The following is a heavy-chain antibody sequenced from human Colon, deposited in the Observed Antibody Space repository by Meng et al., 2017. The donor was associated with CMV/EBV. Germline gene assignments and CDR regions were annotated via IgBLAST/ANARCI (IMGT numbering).Heavy chain of an antibody. CDR2: INTDGTTT. D-gene: IGHD5-24*01. CDR3: ARGGADGYRHDY. V-gene: IGHV3-74*01. CDR1: GFTVSYEW. J-gene: IGHJ4*02. Sequence: GFTVSYEWMHWVRQARGKGLVWVSRINTDGTTTTYADSVKGRFAISRDNAKNTLYLQMNSLRDEDTAVYYCARGGADGYRHDYWGRGTLVTVSS.